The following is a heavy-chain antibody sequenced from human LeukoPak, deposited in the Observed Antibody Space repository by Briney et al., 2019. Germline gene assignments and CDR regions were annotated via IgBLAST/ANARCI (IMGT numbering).Heavy chain of an antibody. CDR3: VRDLQGGSVSDSY. CDR2: INAFGART. D-gene: IGHD2-8*01. J-gene: IGHJ4*02. Sequence: GGSLRLSCEASGFTFSGYAMSWVRQAPGKGLEWVSSINAFGARTYYADSVKGRFTISRDNSKNTLYLQMSSLRAEDTALYYCVRDLQGGSVSDSYWGPGSLVTVSS. CDR1: GFTFSGYA. V-gene: IGHV3-23*01.